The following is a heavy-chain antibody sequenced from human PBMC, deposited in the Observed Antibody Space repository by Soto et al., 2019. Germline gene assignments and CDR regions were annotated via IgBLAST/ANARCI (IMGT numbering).Heavy chain of an antibody. D-gene: IGHD6-13*01. Sequence: EVQLVESGGGLVQPGGSLKLSCAASGLTFSGSAMHWVRQASGKGLEWVGRIRSKANSYATAYAASVKGRFTISRDDSKNTAYLQMNSLKTEDTAVYYCTTSSSSWPRYYYYMDVWGKGTTVTVSS. CDR1: GLTFSGSA. V-gene: IGHV3-73*01. CDR2: IRSKANSYAT. J-gene: IGHJ6*03. CDR3: TTSSSSWPRYYYYMDV.